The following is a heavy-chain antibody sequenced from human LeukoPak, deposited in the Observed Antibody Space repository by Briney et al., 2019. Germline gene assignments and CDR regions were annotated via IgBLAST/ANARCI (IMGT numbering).Heavy chain of an antibody. D-gene: IGHD3-22*01. Sequence: GGSLRLSCAASGFIFSSYWMTWVRQAPGKGLEWVSSISSSSSYIYYADSVKGRFTISRDNAKNSLYLQMNSLRAEDTAVYYCARVRISGYYYDDAFDIWGQGTMVTVSS. J-gene: IGHJ3*02. CDR2: ISSSSSYI. CDR3: ARVRISGYYYDDAFDI. CDR1: GFIFSSYW. V-gene: IGHV3-21*01.